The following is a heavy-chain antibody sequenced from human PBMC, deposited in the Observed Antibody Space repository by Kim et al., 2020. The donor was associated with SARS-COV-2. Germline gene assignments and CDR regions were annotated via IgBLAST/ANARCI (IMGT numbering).Heavy chain of an antibody. CDR3: ARVFKRVGDAFDI. Sequence: SETLSLTCSVSGGSISSISYYWAWIRQPPGKGLEWIGSIFYRGTTYYNPSLKSRVTMSVDTSKNQFSLKLTSVTAADTAVFYCARVFKRVGDAFDIWGQGPMVPVSS. CDR2: IFYRGTT. D-gene: IGHD3-10*01. CDR1: GGSISSISYY. V-gene: IGHV4-39*01. J-gene: IGHJ3*02.